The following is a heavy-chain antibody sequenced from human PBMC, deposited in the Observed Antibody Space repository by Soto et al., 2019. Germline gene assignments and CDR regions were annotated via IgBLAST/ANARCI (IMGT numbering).Heavy chain of an antibody. D-gene: IGHD3-9*01. J-gene: IGHJ4*02. Sequence: PSETLSLTCTVSVGSISSYYWSWIRQPPGKGLEWIGYIYYSGSTNYNPSIESRVTISVDTSNNHLSLMLSSVTAADTAVYYCARATPLTYYDILTGFPHYFDYWGQGTLVTVSS. CDR2: IYYSGST. V-gene: IGHV4-59*08. CDR3: ARATPLTYYDILTGFPHYFDY. CDR1: VGSISSYY.